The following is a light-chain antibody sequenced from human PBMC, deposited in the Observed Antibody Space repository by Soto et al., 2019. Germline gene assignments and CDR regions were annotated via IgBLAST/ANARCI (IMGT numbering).Light chain of an antibody. CDR3: QQYDNWPPIT. J-gene: IGKJ5*01. Sequence: EIVLTQSPGTLSLSPGERATLSCRASQSVTSNYLAWYQQKPGQAPRLFIYGASSRATGIPDRFSGSGSGTDFTLTISRLEPEDFAVYYCQQYDNWPPITFGQGTRLEIK. V-gene: IGKV3-20*01. CDR1: QSVTSNY. CDR2: GAS.